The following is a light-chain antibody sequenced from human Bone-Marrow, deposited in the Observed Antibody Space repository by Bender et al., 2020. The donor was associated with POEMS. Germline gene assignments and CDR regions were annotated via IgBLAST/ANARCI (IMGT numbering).Light chain of an antibody. CDR1: SSDIGNYNL. Sequence: QSALTQPASVSGSPGQSITISCTGTSSDIGNYNLVSWYQQRPGNAPKLLIYEVIKRPSGVSNRFSGSKSGNTASLTISGLQAEDEADYYCCSSAGLSTWVFGEGTKLTVL. J-gene: IGLJ3*02. CDR3: CSSAGLSTWV. CDR2: EVI. V-gene: IGLV2-23*02.